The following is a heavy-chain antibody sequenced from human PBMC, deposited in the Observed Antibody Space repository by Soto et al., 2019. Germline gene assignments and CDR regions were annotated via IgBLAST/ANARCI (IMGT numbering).Heavy chain of an antibody. V-gene: IGHV4-59*02. J-gene: IGHJ6*03. Sequence: PSETLSLTCSFSGDSVTSNYLTWIRQSPEKGLEWIGYMHYTGFSHYNPSLKSRLTISVDKSKNQFTMKLTSVTVAETAVYYCARDSSYCSSTSCSHYYYMDVWGKGTTVTVSS. CDR3: ARDSSYCSSTSCSHYYYMDV. CDR2: MHYTGFS. CDR1: GDSVTSNY. D-gene: IGHD2-2*01.